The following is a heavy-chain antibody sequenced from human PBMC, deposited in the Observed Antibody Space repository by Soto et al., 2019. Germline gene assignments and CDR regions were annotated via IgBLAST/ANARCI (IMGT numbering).Heavy chain of an antibody. J-gene: IGHJ6*02. CDR1: GFTFSSYS. D-gene: IGHD6-13*01. CDR3: ARGQGSSSWYGMDV. CDR2: ISSSSSYI. V-gene: IGHV3-21*01. Sequence: GGSLRLSCAASGFTFSSYSMNWVRQAPGKGLEWVSSISSSSSYIYYADSVKGRFTISRDNAKNSLYLQMNSLRAEDTAVYYCARGQGSSSWYGMDVWGQGTTVTVSS.